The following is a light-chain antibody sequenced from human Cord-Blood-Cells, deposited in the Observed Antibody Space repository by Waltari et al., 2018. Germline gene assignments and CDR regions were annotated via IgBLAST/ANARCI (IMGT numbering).Light chain of an antibody. J-gene: IGKJ2*01. CDR3: QQSYSTPYT. CDR2: AAY. CDR1: QSISSY. V-gene: IGKV1-39*01. Sequence: DIQMTQSPASLSASVGDRVTIPCRASQSISSYLNWYQQKPGKAPKLLIYAAYSLQSGVPSRFSGSGSGTDFTLTISSLQPEDFATYYCQQSYSTPYTFGQGTKLEIK.